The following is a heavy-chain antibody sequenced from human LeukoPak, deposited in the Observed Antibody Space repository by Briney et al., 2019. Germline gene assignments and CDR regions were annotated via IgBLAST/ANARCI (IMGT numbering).Heavy chain of an antibody. CDR3: ARSQPLAYFDL. J-gene: IGHJ2*01. CDR2: IIPIFGTA. Sequence: SVTVSCKASGGSFNRYAISWVRQAPGQGLEWMGGIIPIFGTANYAQKFQGRVTITADKSTNTAYMEPSSLRSEDTAVYYCARSQPLAYFDLWGRGTLVTVSS. V-gene: IGHV1-69*06. CDR1: GGSFNRYA.